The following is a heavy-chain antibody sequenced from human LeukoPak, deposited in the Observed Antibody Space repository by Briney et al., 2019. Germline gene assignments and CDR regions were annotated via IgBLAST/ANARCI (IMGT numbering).Heavy chain of an antibody. CDR2: IYTSGST. Sequence: SETLSLTCTVSGGSISSYYWSWIRQPAGKGLEWIGRIYTSGSTYYNPSLKSRVTISVDTSKNQFSLKLSSVTAADTAVYYCARDRSREPGRATYYYYYMDVWGKGTTVTISS. CDR3: ARDRSREPGRATYYYYYMDV. CDR1: GGSISSYY. D-gene: IGHD1-26*01. V-gene: IGHV4-4*07. J-gene: IGHJ6*03.